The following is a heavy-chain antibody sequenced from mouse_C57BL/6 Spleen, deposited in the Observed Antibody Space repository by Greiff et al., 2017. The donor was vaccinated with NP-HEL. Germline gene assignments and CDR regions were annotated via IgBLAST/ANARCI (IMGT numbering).Heavy chain of an antibody. CDR2: IDPSDSYT. CDR3: ARPYYDY. D-gene: IGHD1-1*01. CDR1: GYTFTSYW. J-gene: IGHJ2*01. Sequence: VQLQQSGAELVKPGASVKLSCKASGYTFTSYWMQWVKQRPGQGLEWIGEIDPSDSYTNYNQKFKGKATLTVDTSSSTAYMQLSSLTSEDSAVYYCARPYYDYWGQGTTLTVSS. V-gene: IGHV1-50*01.